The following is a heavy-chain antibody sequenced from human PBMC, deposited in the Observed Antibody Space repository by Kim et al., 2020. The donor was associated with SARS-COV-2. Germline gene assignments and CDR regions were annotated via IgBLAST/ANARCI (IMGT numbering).Heavy chain of an antibody. Sequence: YNPSLKSRVTISVDTSKNQFSLKLSSVTAADTAVYYCAREGGGNPYYFDYWGQGTLVTVSS. CDR3: AREGGGNPYYFDY. D-gene: IGHD2-15*01. V-gene: IGHV4-59*01. J-gene: IGHJ4*02.